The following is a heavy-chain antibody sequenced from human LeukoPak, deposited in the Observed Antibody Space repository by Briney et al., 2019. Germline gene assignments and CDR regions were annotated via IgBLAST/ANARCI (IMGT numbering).Heavy chain of an antibody. CDR3: TRDPQKWEQRDWFDP. V-gene: IGHV3-49*03. CDR2: IRSKAYGGTT. D-gene: IGHD1-26*01. CDR1: GFTFGDYA. Sequence: GGSLRLSCTASGFTFGDYAMSWFRQAPGKGLEWVGFIRSKAYGGTTEYAASVKGRFTISRDDSKSIAYLQMNSLKTEDTAVYYCTRDPQKWEQRDWFDPWGQGTLVTVSS. J-gene: IGHJ5*02.